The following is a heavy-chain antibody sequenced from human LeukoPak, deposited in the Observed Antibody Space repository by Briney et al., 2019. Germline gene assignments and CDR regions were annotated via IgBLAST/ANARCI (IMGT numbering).Heavy chain of an antibody. Sequence: GGSLRLSCAASGFTFSSYAMSWVRQAPGKGLEWVSAISGSGGSTYYADSVKGRFTTSRDNSKNTLYLQMNSLRAEDTAVYYCARAGHSLWADFDYWGQGTLVTVSS. CDR1: GFTFSSYA. CDR2: ISGSGGST. D-gene: IGHD2/OR15-2a*01. J-gene: IGHJ4*02. CDR3: ARAGHSLWADFDY. V-gene: IGHV3-23*01.